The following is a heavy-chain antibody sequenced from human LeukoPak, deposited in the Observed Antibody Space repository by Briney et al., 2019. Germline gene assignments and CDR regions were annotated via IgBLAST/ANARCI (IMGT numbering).Heavy chain of an antibody. D-gene: IGHD3-10*01. CDR1: GYTFTSHD. CDR2: MNPTSSNT. J-gene: IGHJ3*02. CDR3: AGILWYGTGQAFDI. V-gene: IGHV1-8*01. Sequence: ASVKLPCKASGYTFTSHDINRVRQATGQGLEWMGWMNPTSSNTGYAQKFQGRVTMTRNNSISTAYMELSSLRSEDTAVYYCAGILWYGTGQAFDIWGEGTMVTVSS.